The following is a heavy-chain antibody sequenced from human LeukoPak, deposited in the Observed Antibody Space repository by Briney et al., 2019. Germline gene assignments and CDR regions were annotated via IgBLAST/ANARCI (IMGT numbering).Heavy chain of an antibody. Sequence: EASVKVSCKASGYTFTGYYMHWVRQAPGQGLEWMGWINPNSGGTNYAQKFQGRVTMTRDTSISTAYMELSRLRSDDTAVYYCARVGGSGSTDNYYYYYMDVWGKGTTVTVSS. CDR3: ARVGGSGSTDNYYYYYMDV. CDR1: GYTFTGYY. J-gene: IGHJ6*03. D-gene: IGHD3-10*01. CDR2: INPNSGGT. V-gene: IGHV1-2*02.